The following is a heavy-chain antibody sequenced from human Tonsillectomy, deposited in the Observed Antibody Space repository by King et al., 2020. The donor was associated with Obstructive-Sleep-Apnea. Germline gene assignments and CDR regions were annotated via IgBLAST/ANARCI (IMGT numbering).Heavy chain of an antibody. CDR3: ARELLYYYGSGSYYNLGAFDI. CDR2: ISYDGSNK. D-gene: IGHD3-10*01. Sequence: VQLVESGGGVVQPGRSLRLSCAASGFTFSSYAMHWVRQAPGKGLEWVAVISYDGSNKYYADSVKGRFTISRDNSKNTLYLQMNSLRAEDTAVYYCARELLYYYGSGSYYNLGAFDIWGQGTMVTVSS. J-gene: IGHJ3*02. V-gene: IGHV3-30-3*01. CDR1: GFTFSSYA.